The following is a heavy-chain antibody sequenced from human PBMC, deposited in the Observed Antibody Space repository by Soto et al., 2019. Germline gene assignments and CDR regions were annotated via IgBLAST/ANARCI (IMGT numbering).Heavy chain of an antibody. V-gene: IGHV1-8*01. CDR1: GYTFATYD. J-gene: IGHJ5*02. CDR3: AISDGPIFNWRDA. CDR2: MNPNSGNT. D-gene: IGHD1-20*01. Sequence: QVQLVQSGAEVKTPGASVKVSCKASGYTFATYDINWVRQAPGQGLEWMGWMNPNSGNTGYAQKSQGRLSMPGDTALRRAHMELSSLRNEDTAVYYCAISDGPIFNWRDAWGQGNLVTVSA.